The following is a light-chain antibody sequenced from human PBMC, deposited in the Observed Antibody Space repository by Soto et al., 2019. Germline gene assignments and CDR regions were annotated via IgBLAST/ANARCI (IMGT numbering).Light chain of an antibody. J-gene: IGLJ3*02. CDR3: QSYDTRLRAWV. CDR1: SSNIGASYD. Sequence: QSVVTQPPSVSGAPGQTVTISCTGSSSNIGASYDVHWYQQLPGTAPKLLLYSNNKRPSGVPVRFSVSKSGTSASLAITGLPAEEAADYYCQSYDTRLRAWVFGGGTKLTVL. V-gene: IGLV1-40*01. CDR2: SNN.